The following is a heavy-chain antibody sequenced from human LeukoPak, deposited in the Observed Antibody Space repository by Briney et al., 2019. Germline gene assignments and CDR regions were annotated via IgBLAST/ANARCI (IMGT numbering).Heavy chain of an antibody. CDR1: EGSISNSDYY. CDR2: IYYSGST. D-gene: IGHD6-19*01. CDR3: ARMDSGGYSSGWPTSPFDY. Sequence: SETLSLTCTVSEGSISNSDYYWAWIRQPPGKGLEWIGSIYYSGSTYYNPSLKSRVTISVDTSKNQFSLKLSSVTAADTAVYYCARMDSGGYSSGWPTSPFDYWGQGTLVTVSS. V-gene: IGHV4-39*07. J-gene: IGHJ4*02.